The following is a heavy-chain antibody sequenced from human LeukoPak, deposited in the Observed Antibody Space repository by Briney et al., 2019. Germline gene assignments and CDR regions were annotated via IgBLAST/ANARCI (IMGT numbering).Heavy chain of an antibody. Sequence: PGGSLRLSCAASGFTFDDYAMHWVRQAPGKGLEWVSGISWNSGSIGYADSVKSRFTISRDNAKNSLYLQMNSLRAEDTALYYCAKDSYSYGLDYWGQGTLVTVSS. CDR2: ISWNSGSI. CDR3: AKDSYSYGLDY. CDR1: GFTFDDYA. J-gene: IGHJ4*02. D-gene: IGHD5-18*01. V-gene: IGHV3-9*01.